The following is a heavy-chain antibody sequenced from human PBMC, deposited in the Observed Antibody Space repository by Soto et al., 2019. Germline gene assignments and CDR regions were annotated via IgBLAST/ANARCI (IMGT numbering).Heavy chain of an antibody. CDR1: GFILNSYA. V-gene: IGHV3-48*02. Sequence: LRLSCEVSGFILNSYAMNWVRQAPGKGLEWISFISTGSSPIYYADSVKGRFTISRDNAKNSLYLQVNSLRDEDTAVYYCARARYYDSSAYSDYWGQGTLVTVSS. J-gene: IGHJ4*02. CDR2: ISTGSSPI. CDR3: ARARYYDSSAYSDY. D-gene: IGHD3-22*01.